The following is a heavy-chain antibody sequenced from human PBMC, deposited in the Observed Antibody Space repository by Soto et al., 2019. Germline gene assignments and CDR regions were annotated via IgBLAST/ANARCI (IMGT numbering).Heavy chain of an antibody. D-gene: IGHD3-10*01. CDR1: GGTFSSYA. V-gene: IGHV1-69*13. CDR2: IIPIFGTA. CDR3: ARVKDYYGSGSYYYYYGMDV. Sequence: ASVKVSCKAPGGTFSSYAISWVRQAPGQGLEWMGGIIPIFGTANYAQKFQGRVTITADESTSTAYMELSSLRSEDTAVYYCARVKDYYGSGSYYYYYGMDVWGQGTTVTVSS. J-gene: IGHJ6*02.